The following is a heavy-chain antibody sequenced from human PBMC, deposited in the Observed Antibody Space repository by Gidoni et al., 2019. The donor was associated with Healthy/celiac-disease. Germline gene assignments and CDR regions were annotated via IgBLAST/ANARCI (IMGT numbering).Heavy chain of an antibody. D-gene: IGHD6-19*01. CDR2: ISSSSSYK. J-gene: IGHJ6*02. CDR3: ARTNGQSSSRYGMDV. CDR1: GFTFRSYS. V-gene: IGHV3-21*01. Sequence: EVQLVESGGGLVKPGGSLRLSCAASGFTFRSYSMNWVRQAPGKGLEWVSSISSSSSYKYYADSVKGRFTISRDNAKNSLYLQMNSLRAEDTAVYYCARTNGQSSSRYGMDVWGQGTTVTVSS.